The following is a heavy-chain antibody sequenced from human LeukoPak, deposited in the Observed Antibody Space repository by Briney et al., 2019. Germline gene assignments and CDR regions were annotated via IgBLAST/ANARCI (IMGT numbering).Heavy chain of an antibody. CDR1: GFSLSRYW. Sequence: GGSLRLSCAASGFSLSRYWMSWVRQAPGQGLEWVANIGKDGSGNHYADSVKGRFTISRDNAKNSLYLQMNSLRADDTAVYFCARDLDYYATDYWGQGTLVTVSS. CDR2: IGKDGSGN. D-gene: IGHD3/OR15-3a*01. J-gene: IGHJ4*02. CDR3: ARDLDYYATDY. V-gene: IGHV3-7*01.